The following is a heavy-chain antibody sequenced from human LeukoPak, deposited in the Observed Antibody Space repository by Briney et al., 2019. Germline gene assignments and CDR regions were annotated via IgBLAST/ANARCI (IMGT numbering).Heavy chain of an antibody. CDR3: ARDVGATVVFDI. J-gene: IGHJ3*02. Sequence: ASVKVSCKASGYTFTGYYMHWVRQAPGQGLEWMGWINPNSGGTNYAQKFQGRVTMTRDTSISTAYMELSSLRSEDTAVYFCARDVGATVVFDIWGQGTFVTVSS. CDR2: INPNSGGT. CDR1: GYTFTGYY. D-gene: IGHD1-26*01. V-gene: IGHV1-2*02.